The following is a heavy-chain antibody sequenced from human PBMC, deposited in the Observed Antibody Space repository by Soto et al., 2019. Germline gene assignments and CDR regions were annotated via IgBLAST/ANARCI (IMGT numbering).Heavy chain of an antibody. CDR1: GGCISSYY. CDR2: IYYSGST. D-gene: IGHD2-2*01. CDR3: ARAFGSTMPSLF. J-gene: IGHJ4*02. V-gene: IGHV4-59*01. Sequence: SETLSLTCTVSGGCISSYYWTWIRQPPGKGLEWIGYIYYSGSTNYNPSLKSRVTMSIDTSKNQFSLKLSSVTAADTAVYYCARAFGSTMPSLFWGQGTLVTVSS.